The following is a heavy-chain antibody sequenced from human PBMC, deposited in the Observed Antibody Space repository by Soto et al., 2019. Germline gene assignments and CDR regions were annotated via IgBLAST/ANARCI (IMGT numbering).Heavy chain of an antibody. CDR1: GYTFTGYA. CDR2: INAGNGNT. Sequence: ASVKVSCKASGYTFTGYAMHLVRQAPGQRLEWMGWINAGNGNTKYSQKFQGRVTITRDTSASTAYMELSSLRAEDTAVYYCASCYGDYDSRSYRSNNWFDPWGQGTLVTVSS. CDR3: ASCYGDYDSRSYRSNNWFDP. V-gene: IGHV1-3*01. D-gene: IGHD4-17*01. J-gene: IGHJ5*02.